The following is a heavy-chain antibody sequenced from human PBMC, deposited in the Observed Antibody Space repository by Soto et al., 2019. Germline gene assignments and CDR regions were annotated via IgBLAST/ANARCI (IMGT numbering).Heavy chain of an antibody. Sequence: ASVKVSCQASGYTFTSYGISWVRQAPVQGLEWMGWISAYNGNTNYAQKLQGRVTMTTDTSTSTANMELRSLRSDDTAVYYCVRDLYCSGGSCYEARWFDPWGQGTLVTGSS. D-gene: IGHD2-15*01. CDR1: GYTFTSYG. CDR3: VRDLYCSGGSCYEARWFDP. J-gene: IGHJ5*02. V-gene: IGHV1-18*01. CDR2: ISAYNGNT.